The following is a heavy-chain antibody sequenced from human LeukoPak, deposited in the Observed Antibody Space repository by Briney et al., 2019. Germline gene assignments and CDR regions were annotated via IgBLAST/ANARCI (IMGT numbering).Heavy chain of an antibody. D-gene: IGHD5-18*01. Sequence: GASVKVSCKVSGYTLTELSMHWVRQAPGQGLEWMGIINPSGGSTSYAQKFQGRVTMTRDTSTSTVYMELSSLRSEDTAVYYCAREPDTAMVLEDYWGQGTLVTVSS. CDR1: GYTLTELS. CDR2: INPSGGST. J-gene: IGHJ4*02. CDR3: AREPDTAMVLEDY. V-gene: IGHV1-46*01.